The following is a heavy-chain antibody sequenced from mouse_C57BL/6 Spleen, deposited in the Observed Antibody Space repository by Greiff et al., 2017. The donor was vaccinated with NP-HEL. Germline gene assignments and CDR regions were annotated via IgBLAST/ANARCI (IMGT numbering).Heavy chain of an antibody. CDR3: ARSGGQFWLQDAMDY. CDR2: INPNNGGT. J-gene: IGHJ4*01. D-gene: IGHD3-2*01. Sequence: EVQLQQSGPELVKPGASVKISCKASGYTFTDYYMNWVKQSHGKSLEWIGDINPNNGGTSYNQKFKGKATLTVDKSSSTAYMELRSLTSEDSAVYYFARSGGQFWLQDAMDYWGQGTSVTVSS. CDR1: GYTFTDYY. V-gene: IGHV1-26*01.